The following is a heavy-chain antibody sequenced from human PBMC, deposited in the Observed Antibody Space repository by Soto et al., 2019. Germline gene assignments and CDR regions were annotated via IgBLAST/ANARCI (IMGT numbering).Heavy chain of an antibody. D-gene: IGHD3-3*01. V-gene: IGHV1-8*01. CDR3: ARVFYDFWSGYPYNWFDP. Sequence: ASVKVSCKASGYTFTIYDINWVRKATGQGREWMGWMNPNSGNTGYAQKFQGRVTMTRNTSISTAYMELSSLRSEDTAVYYCARVFYDFWSGYPYNWFDPWGQGTLVTVSS. CDR1: GYTFTIYD. J-gene: IGHJ5*02. CDR2: MNPNSGNT.